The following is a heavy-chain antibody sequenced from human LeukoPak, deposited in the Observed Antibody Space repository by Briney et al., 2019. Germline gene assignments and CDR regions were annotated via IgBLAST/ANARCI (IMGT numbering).Heavy chain of an antibody. CDR2: FDPEDGET. CDR3: ATDRPIFGVVITTLDY. J-gene: IGHJ4*02. Sequence: ASVTVSCKVSGYTLTELSMHWVRQAPGKGLEWMGGFDPEDGETIYAQKFQGRVTMTEDTSTDTAYMELSSLRSEDTAVYYCATDRPIFGVVITTLDYWGQGTLVTVSS. CDR1: GYTLTELS. D-gene: IGHD3-3*01. V-gene: IGHV1-24*01.